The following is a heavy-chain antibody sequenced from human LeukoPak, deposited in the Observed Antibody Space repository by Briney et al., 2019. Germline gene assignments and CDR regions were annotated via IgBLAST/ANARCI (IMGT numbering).Heavy chain of an antibody. CDR2: ISSSSSTI. CDR1: GFTFSTYG. D-gene: IGHD2-2*01. CDR3: ARDCSSTSCSLDYFDY. V-gene: IGHV3-48*01. J-gene: IGHJ4*02. Sequence: GGTLRLSCAVSGFTFSTYGMSWVRQAPGKGLEWVSYISSSSSTIYYADSVKGRFTISRGNAKNSLYLQMNSLRAEDTAVYYCARDCSSTSCSLDYFDYWGQGTLVTVSS.